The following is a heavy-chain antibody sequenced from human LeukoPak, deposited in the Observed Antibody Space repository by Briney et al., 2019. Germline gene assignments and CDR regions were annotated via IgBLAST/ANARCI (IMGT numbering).Heavy chain of an antibody. D-gene: IGHD3-3*02. CDR3: ARELAEHGMDV. Sequence: GGSLRLSCAASGFTFSSYSMNWVRQAPGKGLEWVSSISSSSSYIYYADSVKGRFTISRDNAKNSLYLQMNSLRAEDTAVHYCARELAEHGMDVWGQGTTVTVSS. CDR2: ISSSSSYI. CDR1: GFTFSSYS. V-gene: IGHV3-21*01. J-gene: IGHJ6*02.